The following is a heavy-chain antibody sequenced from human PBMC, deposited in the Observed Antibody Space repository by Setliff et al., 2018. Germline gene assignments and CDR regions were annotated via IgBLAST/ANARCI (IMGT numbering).Heavy chain of an antibody. V-gene: IGHV4-59*01. CDR3: ARDRRRLVTYYYYGMDV. CDR1: GGSISDYY. Sequence: SETLSLTCTVSGGSISDYYWSWIRQAPGKGLEWIGYIYYGGSTNYNPSLNSRVAISVDTSENQFSLRLNSVTAADTAVYYCARDRRRLVTYYYYGMDVWGQGTTVTVSS. CDR2: IYYGGST. J-gene: IGHJ6*02. D-gene: IGHD6-19*01.